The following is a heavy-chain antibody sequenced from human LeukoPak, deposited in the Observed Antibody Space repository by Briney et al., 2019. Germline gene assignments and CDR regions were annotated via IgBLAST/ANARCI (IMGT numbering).Heavy chain of an antibody. CDR1: GFTFSSYA. CDR3: AKGGGMVRGVIITYNDY. D-gene: IGHD3-10*01. Sequence: GGSLRLSCAASGFTFSSYAMSWVRQAPGKGLEWVSAISGSGGSTYYADSVKGRFTISRDNSKNTLYLQMNSLRAEDTAVYYCAKGGGMVRGVIITYNDYWGQGTLVTVSS. V-gene: IGHV3-23*01. J-gene: IGHJ4*02. CDR2: ISGSGGST.